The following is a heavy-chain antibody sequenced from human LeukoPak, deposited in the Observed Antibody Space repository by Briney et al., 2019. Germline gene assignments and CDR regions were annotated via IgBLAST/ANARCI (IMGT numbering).Heavy chain of an antibody. Sequence: PGGSLRLSCAVSGITLSNYGMSWVRQAPGKGLEWVAGISDRGSRTNYADSMKGRFTISTDHPKNTLYLQMNSLGAEDTAVYFCAKRGVVIRVILVGFHKEAYYFDSWGQGALVTVSS. CDR3: AKRGVVIRVILVGFHKEAYYFDS. J-gene: IGHJ4*02. CDR1: GITLSNYG. D-gene: IGHD3-22*01. CDR2: ISDRGSRT. V-gene: IGHV3-23*01.